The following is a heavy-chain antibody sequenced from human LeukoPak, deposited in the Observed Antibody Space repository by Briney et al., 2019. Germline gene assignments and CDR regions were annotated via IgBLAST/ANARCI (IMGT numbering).Heavy chain of an antibody. CDR3: ARRPNYYDSPDVWYFDL. CDR1: GGSISSYY. V-gene: IGHV4-59*08. D-gene: IGHD3-22*01. Sequence: PSETLSPTCTVSGGSISSYYWSWIRQPPGKGLEWIGYIYYSGSTNYNPSLKSRVTISVDTSKNQFSLKLSSVTAADTAVYYCARRPNYYDSPDVWYFDLWGRGTLVTVSS. J-gene: IGHJ2*01. CDR2: IYYSGST.